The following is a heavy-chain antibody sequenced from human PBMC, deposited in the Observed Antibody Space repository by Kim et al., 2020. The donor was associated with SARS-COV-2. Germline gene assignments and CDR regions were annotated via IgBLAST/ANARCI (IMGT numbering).Heavy chain of an antibody. J-gene: IGHJ4*02. Sequence: SETLSLTCTVSGAPISSYYWVWVRQPPGKGLEWMATFFKSGSTSSNPSLKSRVTISADTSNHQFSLQLSSVTAADTAVYYCASWDYSDNAGVVLWGQGTLVTVSS. CDR3: ASWDYSDNAGVVL. CDR2: FFKSGST. V-gene: IGHV4-59*13. D-gene: IGHD4-4*01. CDR1: GAPISSYY.